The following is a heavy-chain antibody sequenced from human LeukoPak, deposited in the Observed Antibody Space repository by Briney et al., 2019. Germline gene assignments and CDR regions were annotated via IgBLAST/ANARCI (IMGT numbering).Heavy chain of an antibody. J-gene: IGHJ6*02. V-gene: IGHV3-23*01. CDR3: AKGVNYYSYGMDV. D-gene: IGHD4-23*01. CDR2: ISGSGGST. Sequence: GGSLRLSCAASGFTFSSYAMSWVRQAPGKGLEWVSAISGSGGSTYYEDSVKGRFTISRDNSKNTLYLKMNSPSAEDTAIYYCAKGVNYYSYGMDVWGQGTTVTVSS. CDR1: GFTFSSYA.